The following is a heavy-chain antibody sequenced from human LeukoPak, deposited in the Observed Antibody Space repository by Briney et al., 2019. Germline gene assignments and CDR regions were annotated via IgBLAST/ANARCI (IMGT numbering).Heavy chain of an antibody. CDR1: GFTFSSYT. V-gene: IGHV3-21*01. CDR3: ARATGSPYFDY. CDR2: ITSSSSYI. D-gene: IGHD4-17*01. J-gene: IGHJ4*02. Sequence: GSLRLSCAASGFTFSSYTMNWVRQAPGKGLEWVSSITSSSSYIYYADSVKGRFTISRDNAKNSLYLQVNSLRAEDTAVYYCARATGSPYFDYWGQGTLVTVSS.